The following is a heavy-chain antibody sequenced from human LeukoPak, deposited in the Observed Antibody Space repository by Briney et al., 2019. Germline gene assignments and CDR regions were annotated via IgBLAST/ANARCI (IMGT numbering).Heavy chain of an antibody. D-gene: IGHD4-17*01. V-gene: IGHV1-2*02. J-gene: IGHJ5*02. Sequence: ASVKVSCKASGYTFTDYYMHWVRQAPGQGLEWMGWFNPNSGGTIYAQKFQGRVTMTRDTSISTAYMEVSSLRPDDTAVYYCARDDYGDRGRGWFDPWGQGTLVTVSS. CDR3: ARDDYGDRGRGWFDP. CDR2: FNPNSGGT. CDR1: GYTFTDYY.